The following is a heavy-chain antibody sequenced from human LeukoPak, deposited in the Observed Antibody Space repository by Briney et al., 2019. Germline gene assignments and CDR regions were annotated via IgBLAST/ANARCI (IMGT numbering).Heavy chain of an antibody. CDR2: IKQDGSEK. J-gene: IGHJ4*02. CDR3: AKDDIVVVPAAPYYFDY. V-gene: IGHV3-7*03. D-gene: IGHD2-2*01. Sequence: AGGSLRLSCAASGFTFTTYWMNWVRQAPGKGLEWVANIKQDGSEKYYVDSVKGRFTISRDNSKNTLYLQMNSLRAEDTAVYYCAKDDIVVVPAAPYYFDYWGQGTLVTVSS. CDR1: GFTFTTYW.